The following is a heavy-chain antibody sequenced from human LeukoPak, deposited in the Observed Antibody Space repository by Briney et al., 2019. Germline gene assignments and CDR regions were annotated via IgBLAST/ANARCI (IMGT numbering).Heavy chain of an antibody. J-gene: IGHJ4*02. CDR3: ARGGPYCGGNPELDY. V-gene: IGHV4-34*01. D-gene: IGHD2-21*01. Sequence: SRVTISVDTSKNQFSLKLSSVTAADTAVYYCARGGPYCGGNPELDYWGQGTLVTVSS.